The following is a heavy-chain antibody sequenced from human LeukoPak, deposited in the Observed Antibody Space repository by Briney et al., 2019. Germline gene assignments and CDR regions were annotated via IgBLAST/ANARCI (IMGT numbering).Heavy chain of an antibody. CDR2: ISSSSSYI. D-gene: IGHD3-22*01. CDR1: GFTFSSYS. V-gene: IGHV3-21*01. CDR3: ASNSYDSSGYYYS. Sequence: GGSLRLSCAASGFTFSSYSMNWVRQAPGKGLEWVSSISSSSSYIYYADSVKGRFTISRDNAKNSLYLQMYSLRAEDTAVYYCASNSYDSSGYYYSWGQGTLVTVSS. J-gene: IGHJ4*02.